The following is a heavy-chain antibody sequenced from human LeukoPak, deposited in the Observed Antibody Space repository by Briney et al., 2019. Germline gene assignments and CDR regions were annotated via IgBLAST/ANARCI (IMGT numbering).Heavy chain of an antibody. CDR1: GYSFTTYD. Sequence: ASVKVSCKASGYSFTTYDINWVRQATGQGLEWMGWMNPNSGNTGYARRFQGRVTMTRDTSISTAYMELNSLTSEDTAVYYCAKNVRDTGTFDYWGQGTLVTVSS. V-gene: IGHV1-8*01. D-gene: IGHD5-18*01. CDR2: MNPNSGNT. CDR3: AKNVRDTGTFDY. J-gene: IGHJ4*02.